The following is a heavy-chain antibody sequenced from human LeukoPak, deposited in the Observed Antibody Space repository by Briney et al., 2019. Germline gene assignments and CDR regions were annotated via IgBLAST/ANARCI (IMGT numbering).Heavy chain of an antibody. D-gene: IGHD1-1*01. CDR2: IKPSGGST. V-gene: IGHV1-46*01. J-gene: IGHJ4*02. Sequence: GASVKVSCKASGYTFTGYYMHWVRQAPGQGLEWMGIIKPSGGSTTYAQKFQGRVTMSRDMSTSTVYMDLSSLRSEDTAVYYCARDRLDGDYDDYWGQGTLVTVSS. CDR3: ARDRLDGDYDDY. CDR1: GYTFTGYY.